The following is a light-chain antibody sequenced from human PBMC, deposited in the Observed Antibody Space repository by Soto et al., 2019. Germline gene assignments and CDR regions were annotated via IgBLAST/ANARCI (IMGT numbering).Light chain of an antibody. CDR3: GTWDSSLSVWV. V-gene: IGLV1-51*02. CDR1: SSNIGNNY. Sequence: QSVLTQPPSVSAAPGQTVTISCSGSSSNIGNNYVSWYQQYPRTAPKVLIYENDERPSGIPDRFSGSKSGTSATLGITGLQTGDEADYYCGTWDSSLSVWVFGTGTKLTVL. CDR2: END. J-gene: IGLJ3*02.